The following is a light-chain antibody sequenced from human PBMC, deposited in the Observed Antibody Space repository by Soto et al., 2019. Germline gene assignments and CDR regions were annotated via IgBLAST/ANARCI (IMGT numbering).Light chain of an antibody. CDR3: KQYNSYTWT. CDR2: DAS. V-gene: IGKV3-20*01. J-gene: IGKJ1*01. CDR1: QTVRNNY. Sequence: EFVLPQSPGTLSLSPGESATLSGRASQTVRNNYLAWYQQKPGQANRLLIYDASSRATGIPDRFSGSGSGTEFTLTISSLQPDDFATYYCKQYNSYTWTLGKGTKVDI.